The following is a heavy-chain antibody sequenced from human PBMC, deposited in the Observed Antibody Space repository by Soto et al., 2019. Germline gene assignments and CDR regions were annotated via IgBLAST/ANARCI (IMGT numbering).Heavy chain of an antibody. Sequence: EAQLLESGGDLVQPGGSLRLSCAASEFSFDDYAMSWVRQAPGKGLEWVSSITYTGVSTYYVDSVKGRFTISRDNSKDTLYLQRNSLRAEDTAIYYCEKASVWYPYFDSWGQGTLVTVSS. V-gene: IGHV3-23*01. CDR1: EFSFDDYA. J-gene: IGHJ4*02. CDR3: EKASVWYPYFDS. D-gene: IGHD6-13*01. CDR2: ITYTGVST.